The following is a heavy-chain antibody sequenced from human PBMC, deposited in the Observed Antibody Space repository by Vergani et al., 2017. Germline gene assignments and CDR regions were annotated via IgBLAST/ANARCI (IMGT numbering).Heavy chain of an antibody. V-gene: IGHV3-74*01. D-gene: IGHD3-9*01. CDR3: ARARCIETCYMSNWLDS. CDR2: INPDGSTT. Sequence: EVQLVESGGGLVQPGGSLRLSCAASGFAFSTYWMHWVRQAPGEGPVWVSRINPDGSTTGYTDSVKGRFTISRDSAKNTLYLQMNSLRVEDTGVYYCARARCIETCYMSNWLDSWGQGTLVTVSS. CDR1: GFAFSTYW. J-gene: IGHJ5*01.